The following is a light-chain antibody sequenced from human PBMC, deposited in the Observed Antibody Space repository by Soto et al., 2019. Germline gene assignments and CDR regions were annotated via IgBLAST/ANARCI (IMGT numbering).Light chain of an antibody. V-gene: IGKV1-9*01. CDR3: QDHHSYPLT. J-gene: IGKJ4*01. CDR1: QGISSY. CDR2: AAS. Sequence: QLTQSPSSLSASVGDRVTITCRASQGISSYFAWYQHKPGTAPKLLIYAASTFQSGVPSRSSGSGSGTDFTFTITSLLPEDFATYYVQDHHSYPLTFGGGTKVEI.